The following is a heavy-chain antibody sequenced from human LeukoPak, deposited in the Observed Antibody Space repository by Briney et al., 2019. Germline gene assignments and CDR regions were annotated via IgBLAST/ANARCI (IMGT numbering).Heavy chain of an antibody. J-gene: IGHJ4*02. CDR1: GYTFTNFD. CDR2: MNPVSGNA. CDR3: ARGTSSSPLDY. V-gene: IGHV1-8*01. Sequence: ASVKVSCKASGYTFTNFDINWVRQAPGQGLEWMGWMNPVSGNAGSAQKFQGRVTLTRDTSISTAYMELSRLRSDDTAVYYCARGTSSSPLDYWGQGTLVTVSS. D-gene: IGHD6-13*01.